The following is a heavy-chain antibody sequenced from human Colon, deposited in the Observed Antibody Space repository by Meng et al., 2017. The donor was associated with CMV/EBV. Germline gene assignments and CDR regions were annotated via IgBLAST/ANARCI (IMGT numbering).Heavy chain of an antibody. D-gene: IGHD3-16*01. J-gene: IGHJ6*02. V-gene: IGHV4-39*01. CDR3: ARSLSRYYFAMDV. Sequence: GSLRLSCTVSGASITSSTYYWTWIRQPPGKGLEWIGSIYFSGTSFYKSSLTSQVTISIDTSKSQFSLKVNSVTAADTAVYYCARSLSRYYFAMDVWGQGMTVTVSS. CDR2: IYFSGTS. CDR1: GASITSSTYY.